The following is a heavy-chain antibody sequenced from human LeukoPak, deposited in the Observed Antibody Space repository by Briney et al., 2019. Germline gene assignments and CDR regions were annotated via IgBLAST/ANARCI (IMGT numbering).Heavy chain of an antibody. J-gene: IGHJ4*02. D-gene: IGHD5-24*01. Sequence: SETLSLTCTVSGASFISYYWSWVRQPPGKGLEWIGYIYTSGSTSYNPSLKSRVTISVDTSKNQYSLSLNSVTAADTAVYYCARTLEMTTFDYWGQRTLVAVSS. CDR2: IYTSGST. CDR3: ARTLEMTTFDY. CDR1: GASFISYY. V-gene: IGHV4-4*09.